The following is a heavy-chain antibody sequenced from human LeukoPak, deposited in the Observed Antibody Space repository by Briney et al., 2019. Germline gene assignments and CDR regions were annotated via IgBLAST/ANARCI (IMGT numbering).Heavy chain of an antibody. V-gene: IGHV1-18*01. Sequence: SVKVSCKASGYTFISYGISWVRQAPGQGLEWMGWISAYNGNTNYAQKFQGRVTMTTDTSTTTAHMELRSLRSDDTAVYYCARETERGYSYGPTFDYWGQGTLVTVSS. D-gene: IGHD5-18*01. CDR3: ARETERGYSYGPTFDY. J-gene: IGHJ4*02. CDR1: GYTFISYG. CDR2: ISAYNGNT.